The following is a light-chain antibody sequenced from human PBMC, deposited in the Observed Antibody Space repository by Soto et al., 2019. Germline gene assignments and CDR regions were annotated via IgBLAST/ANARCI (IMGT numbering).Light chain of an antibody. CDR2: AAS. V-gene: IGKV1-39*01. CDR1: QSISTY. Sequence: DIQMTQSPSSLSASVGHRVTITCRASQSISTYLNWYQQKPGKAPKLLIYAASSLQSGVPSRFSGSGSGTDFTLTISSLQPEDFATYYCQQSYRTPRTFGQGTKVDIK. CDR3: QQSYRTPRT. J-gene: IGKJ1*01.